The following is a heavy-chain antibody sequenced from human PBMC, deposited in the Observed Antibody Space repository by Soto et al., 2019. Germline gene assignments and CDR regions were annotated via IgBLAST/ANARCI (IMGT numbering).Heavy chain of an antibody. CDR3: AMKGPENKFWGDYGMDV. D-gene: IGHD3-16*01. CDR1: GGTFSSYA. V-gene: IGHV1-69*01. Sequence: QVQLVQSGAEVKNPGSSVKVSCKASGGTFSSYAISWLRQAPGQGLEWMGGIIPIFGTANYAQKFQGRVTINADESTSTAYMELSSLRSEDTAVYYCAMKGPENKFWGDYGMDVWGQGTTVTVSS. CDR2: IIPIFGTA. J-gene: IGHJ6*02.